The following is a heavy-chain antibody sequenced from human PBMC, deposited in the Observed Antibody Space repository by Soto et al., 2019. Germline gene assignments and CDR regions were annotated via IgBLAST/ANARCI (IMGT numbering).Heavy chain of an antibody. Sequence: SGPTLVNPTETLTLTCTVSGFSLSNARMGVSWIRQPPGKALEWLAHIFSNDEKSYSTSLKSRLTISKDTSKSQVVLTMTNMDPVDTATYYCARIRSGYCSGGNCLYFDYWGQGTLVTVSS. J-gene: IGHJ4*02. V-gene: IGHV2-26*01. CDR1: GFSLSNARMG. CDR3: ARIRSGYCSGGNCLYFDY. CDR2: IFSNDEK. D-gene: IGHD2-15*01.